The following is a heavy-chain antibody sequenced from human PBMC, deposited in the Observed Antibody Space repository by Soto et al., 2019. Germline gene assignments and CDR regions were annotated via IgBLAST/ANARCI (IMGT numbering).Heavy chain of an antibody. CDR3: AREVDSSGWYEGYFQH. Sequence: ASVKVSCKASGYTFTIYGISWVLQAPGQGLEWMGWISAYNGNTNYAQKLQGRVTMTTDTSTSTAYMELRSLRSDDTAVYYCAREVDSSGWYEGYFQHWGQGTLVTVSS. J-gene: IGHJ1*01. V-gene: IGHV1-18*01. CDR2: ISAYNGNT. CDR1: GYTFTIYG. D-gene: IGHD6-19*01.